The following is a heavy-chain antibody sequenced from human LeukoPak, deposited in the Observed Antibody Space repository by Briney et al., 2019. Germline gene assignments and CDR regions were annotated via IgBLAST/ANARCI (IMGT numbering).Heavy chain of an antibody. V-gene: IGHV3-48*04. CDR1: GFTFSSYS. J-gene: IGHJ3*02. CDR2: ISSSGSTI. Sequence: PGGSLRLSCAASGFTFSSYSMNWVRQAPGKGLEWVSYISSSGSTIYYADSVKGRFTISRDNAKNSLYLQMNSLRAEDTAVYYCARATRGADAFDIWGQGTMVTVSS. CDR3: ARATRGADAFDI. D-gene: IGHD1-26*01.